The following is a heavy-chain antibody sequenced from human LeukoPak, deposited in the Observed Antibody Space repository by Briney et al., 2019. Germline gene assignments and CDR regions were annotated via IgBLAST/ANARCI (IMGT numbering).Heavy chain of an antibody. CDR3: ARTSRVVPAAGNNWFDP. Sequence: SVKVSCKASGGTFSSYAISWVRQAPGQGLERMGRIIPIFGIANYAQKFQGRVTITADKSTSTAYMELSSLRSEDTAVYYCARTSRVVPAAGNNWFDPWGQGTLVTVSS. J-gene: IGHJ5*02. V-gene: IGHV1-69*04. D-gene: IGHD2-2*01. CDR1: GGTFSSYA. CDR2: IIPIFGIA.